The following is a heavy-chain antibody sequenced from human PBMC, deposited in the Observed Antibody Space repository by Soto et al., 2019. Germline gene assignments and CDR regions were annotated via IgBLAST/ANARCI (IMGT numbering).Heavy chain of an antibody. CDR1: GFTFSSYG. CDR3: ARPLPMVRGGVKNYFYYGMDV. D-gene: IGHD3-10*01. J-gene: IGHJ6*02. CDR2: IWYDGSNK. V-gene: IGHV3-33*01. Sequence: QVQLVESGGGVVQPGRSLRLCCAASGFTFSSYGMHWVRQAPGKGLEWVAVIWYDGSNKYYADSVKGRFTISRDNSKNTLYLQMNSLRAEDTAVYYCARPLPMVRGGVKNYFYYGMDVWGQGTTVTVSS.